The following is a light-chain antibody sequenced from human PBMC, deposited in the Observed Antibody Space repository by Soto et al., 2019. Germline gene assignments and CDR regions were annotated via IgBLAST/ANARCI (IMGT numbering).Light chain of an antibody. CDR2: DAS. Sequence: EIVLTQSPATLSLSPGERATLSCRASQSVGSYLGWYQHKPGQAPRLLIYDASNRAPGIPARFSGSGSGTDVPLTISSLEPEDFAVYYCQQRSNWPRRTFGQGTKLEIK. CDR3: QQRSNWPRRT. V-gene: IGKV3-11*01. CDR1: QSVGSY. J-gene: IGKJ2*01.